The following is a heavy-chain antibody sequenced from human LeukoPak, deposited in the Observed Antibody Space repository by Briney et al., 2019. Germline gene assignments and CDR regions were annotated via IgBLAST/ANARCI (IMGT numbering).Heavy chain of an antibody. CDR3: ARGLAYYDFWSGYFSATLDY. D-gene: IGHD3-3*01. CDR2: INHSGGT. CDR1: GGSFSGYY. V-gene: IGHV4-34*01. Sequence: SETLSLTCAVYGGSFSGYYWSWIRQPPGKGLEWIGEINHSGGTNYNPSLKSRVTISVDTSKNQFSLKLSSVTAADTAVYYCARGLAYYDFWSGYFSATLDYWGQGTLVTVSS. J-gene: IGHJ4*02.